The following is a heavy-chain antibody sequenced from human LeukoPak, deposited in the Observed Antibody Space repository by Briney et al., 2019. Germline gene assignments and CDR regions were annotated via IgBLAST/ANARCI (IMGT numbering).Heavy chain of an antibody. CDR2: IYYSGST. V-gene: IGHV4-59*01. D-gene: IGHD3-22*01. Sequence: PSETLSLTCTVSGGSISSYYWSWIRQPPGKGLEWIGYIYYSGSTNYNPSLKSRVTISVDTSKNQFSLKLSSVTAADTAVYYCARGRSHYYDSSGFDAFDIWGQGTMVTVSS. CDR3: ARGRSHYYDSSGFDAFDI. CDR1: GGSISSYY. J-gene: IGHJ3*02.